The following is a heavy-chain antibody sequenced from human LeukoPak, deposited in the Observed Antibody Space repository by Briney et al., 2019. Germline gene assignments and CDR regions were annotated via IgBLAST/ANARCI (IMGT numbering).Heavy chain of an antibody. CDR3: ARDLPSGWLVYFDY. Sequence: GASVKVSCKASGYTFTGCYMHWVRQAPGQGLEWMGRINPNSGGTNYAQKFQGRVTMTRDTSISTAYMELSRLRSDDTAVYYCARDLPSGWLVYFDYWGQGTLVTVSS. CDR1: GYTFTGCY. D-gene: IGHD6-19*01. CDR2: INPNSGGT. J-gene: IGHJ4*02. V-gene: IGHV1-2*06.